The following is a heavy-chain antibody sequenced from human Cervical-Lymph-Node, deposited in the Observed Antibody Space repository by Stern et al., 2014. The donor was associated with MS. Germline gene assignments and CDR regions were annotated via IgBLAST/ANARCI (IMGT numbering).Heavy chain of an antibody. V-gene: IGHV3-11*01. CDR3: ARGGRGTSYYWQY. CDR2: ISSSGSTT. D-gene: IGHD1-26*01. Sequence: VQLLESGGGLVKPGGTLRLSCAASGLTFSDYYITCIRQAPGKGPEWVSHISSSGSTTFHADSAKGRFTVSRDNAKNSVYLQMNSLTAEDTALYYCARGGRGTSYYWQYWGQGTLVTVSS. CDR1: GLTFSDYY. J-gene: IGHJ4*02.